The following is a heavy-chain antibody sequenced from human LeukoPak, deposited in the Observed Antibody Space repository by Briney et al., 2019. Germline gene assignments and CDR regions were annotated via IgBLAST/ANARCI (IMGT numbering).Heavy chain of an antibody. CDR3: ARVWDDYGDWDAFDI. D-gene: IGHD4-17*01. Sequence: PSETLSLTCTVSGGSTSSGGYYWSWIRQHPGKGLEWIGYIYYSGSTYYIPSLKSRVTISVDTSKNQFSLKLSSVTAADTAVYYCARVWDDYGDWDAFDIWGQGTMVTVSS. V-gene: IGHV4-31*03. CDR1: GGSTSSGGYY. J-gene: IGHJ3*02. CDR2: IYYSGST.